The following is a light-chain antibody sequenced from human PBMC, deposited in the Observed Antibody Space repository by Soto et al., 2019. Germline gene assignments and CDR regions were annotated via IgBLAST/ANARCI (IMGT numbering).Light chain of an antibody. CDR3: LQHNTYPRT. CDR1: QGIRND. V-gene: IGKV1-17*01. J-gene: IGKJ1*01. Sequence: DVQMTQSPSSLSASVGDRVTITCRASQGIRNDLAWYQQKPRKAPKRLIYAASSLQSGVPSRFSGSGSGTDFTLTIGSLQPDDFATYYCLQHNTYPRTFGQGTKVEIK. CDR2: AAS.